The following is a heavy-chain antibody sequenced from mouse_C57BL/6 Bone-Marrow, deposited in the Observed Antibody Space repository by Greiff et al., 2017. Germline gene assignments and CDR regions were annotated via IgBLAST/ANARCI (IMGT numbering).Heavy chain of an antibody. CDR1: GYTFTDYE. CDR3: TRRGNRTGTLFDY. CDR2: IDPETGGT. V-gene: IGHV1-15*01. D-gene: IGHD4-1*01. Sequence: QVQLQQSGAELVRPGASVTLSCKASGYTFTDYEMHWVKQTPVHGLEWIGAIDPETGGTAYNQKFKGKDILTADQSSSTAYMELRSLTSEDSAVYYCTRRGNRTGTLFDYWGQGTTLTVSS. J-gene: IGHJ2*01.